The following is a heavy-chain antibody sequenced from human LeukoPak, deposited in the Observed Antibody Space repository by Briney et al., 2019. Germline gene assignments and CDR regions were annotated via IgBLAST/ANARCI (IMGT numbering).Heavy chain of an antibody. CDR3: ARDATAYYYYMDV. J-gene: IGHJ6*03. CDR1: GFTFSSYS. CDR2: ISSSSSTI. Sequence: GGSLRLSCAASGFTFSSYSMNWVRQAPGKGLEWVSYISSSSSTIYYADSVKGRFTISRDNAKNSLYLQMNSLRAEDTAVYYCARDATAYYYYMDVWGKGTMVTVSS. V-gene: IGHV3-48*01.